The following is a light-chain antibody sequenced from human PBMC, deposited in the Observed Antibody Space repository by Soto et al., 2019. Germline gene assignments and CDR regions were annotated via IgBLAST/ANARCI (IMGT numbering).Light chain of an antibody. CDR2: DIS. V-gene: IGKV3-11*01. J-gene: IGKJ1*01. CDR3: QHRSNWPGT. CDR1: QSVFSY. Sequence: EVVLTQSPATLSLSPGERATLSCRASQSVFSYLAWYQQKPGQAPRLLIYDISDRATGIPARFTGSGSGTDFPLTISSLEPEDFAVYYCQHRSNWPGTFGQGTKVEIK.